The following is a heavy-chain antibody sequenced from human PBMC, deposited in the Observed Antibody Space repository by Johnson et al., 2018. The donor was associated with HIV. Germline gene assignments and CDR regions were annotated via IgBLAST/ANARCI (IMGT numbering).Heavy chain of an antibody. CDR2: ISYAGSNK. D-gene: IGHD1-26*01. CDR1: GFTFSSYA. CDR3: ARDQFRKGWDQLGVDAFDI. Sequence: QVQLVESGGGLVQPGGSLRLSCAASGFTFSSYAMHWIRQAPGQGLELVAVISYAGSNKYYADSVTGRFTIPRDNAKNSLYLQMNSLRAEDTAVYYCARDQFRKGWDQLGVDAFDIWGQGTMVTVSS. V-gene: IGHV3-30*04. J-gene: IGHJ3*02.